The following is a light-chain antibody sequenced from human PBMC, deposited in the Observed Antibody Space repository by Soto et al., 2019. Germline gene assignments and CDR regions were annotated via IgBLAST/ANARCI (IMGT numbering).Light chain of an antibody. V-gene: IGKV1-5*01. Sequence: DIQMTHSPSTLSASVGDGVTITCRASQNISVWLAWYQQRPGKAPKFLMYDASSLETGAPSRFRGSGSGTKFTLTVRSLQPDDYATYDCQQYDSSSPTFGQGTKLEIK. J-gene: IGKJ2*01. CDR3: QQYDSSSPT. CDR2: DAS. CDR1: QNISVW.